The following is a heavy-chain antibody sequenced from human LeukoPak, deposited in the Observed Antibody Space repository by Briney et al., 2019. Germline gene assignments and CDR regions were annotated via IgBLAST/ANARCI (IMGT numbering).Heavy chain of an antibody. CDR1: GYGFTNYW. CDR3: VRRDPSCSGGSCYSGIDY. Sequence: GESLKISCKGSGYGFTNYWIAWVRQMPGKGLEWMGIIYPGDSDTIYSPSFQGQVTISADKSITTAYLQWSSLKASDTAMYYCVRRDPSCSGGSCYSGIDYWGQGTLVTVSS. J-gene: IGHJ4*02. V-gene: IGHV5-51*01. D-gene: IGHD2-15*01. CDR2: IYPGDSDT.